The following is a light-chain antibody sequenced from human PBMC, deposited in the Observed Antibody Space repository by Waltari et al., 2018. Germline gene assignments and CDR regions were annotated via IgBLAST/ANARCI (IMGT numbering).Light chain of an antibody. Sequence: EIVLTQSPVTLSLSPGERATLSCRASQGVGKYLAWNQQRPGQTPRLLLYHTSIRATGIPDRFSGSGYGTDFSLTIRRLEPEDFAVYYCQKYDFLPATFGQGP. CDR2: HTS. J-gene: IGKJ1*01. V-gene: IGKV3-20*01. CDR3: QKYDFLPAT. CDR1: QGVGKY.